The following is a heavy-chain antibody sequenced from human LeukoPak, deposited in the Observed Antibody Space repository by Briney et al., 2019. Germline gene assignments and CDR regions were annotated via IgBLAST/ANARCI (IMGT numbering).Heavy chain of an antibody. CDR2: INPNSGGT. Sequence: ASVKVSCKASGYTFTSYYMHWVRQAPGQGLEWMGWINPNSGGTNYAQKFQGRVTMTRDTSISTAYMELSSLRSEDTAVYYCARDVGISSSWYFDYWGQGTLVTVSS. D-gene: IGHD6-13*01. CDR3: ARDVGISSSWYFDY. J-gene: IGHJ4*02. V-gene: IGHV1-2*02. CDR1: GYTFTSYY.